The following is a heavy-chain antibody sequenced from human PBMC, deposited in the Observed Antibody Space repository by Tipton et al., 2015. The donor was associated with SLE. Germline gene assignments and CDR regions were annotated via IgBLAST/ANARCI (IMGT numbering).Heavy chain of an antibody. CDR1: GYSISSGYY. CDR2: IYYSGST. V-gene: IGHV4-61*01. J-gene: IGHJ3*01. D-gene: IGHD5-24*01. CDR3: ARSRDKATDSFDV. Sequence: GLVKPSETLSLMCTVSGYSISSGYYWSWIRQPPGKGLEWIGYIYYSGSTNYNPSLKSRVTISVDTSQNQFSLKLSSVTAADTAVYYCARSRDKATDSFDVWGQGTMVTVSS.